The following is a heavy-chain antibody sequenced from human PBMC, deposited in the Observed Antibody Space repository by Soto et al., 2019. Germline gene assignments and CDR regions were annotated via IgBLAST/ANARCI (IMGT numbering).Heavy chain of an antibody. Sequence: QVQLQESGPGLVKPSGTLSLTCAVSGGSISSSNWWSWVRQPPGKGLEWIGEIYHTGRTNYTPSLKRRVTIAVDRSKNQFSLTLRSMTAADTAVYYCARDNGDHGAGLDPWGQGTLVTVSS. V-gene: IGHV4-4*02. CDR1: GGSISSSNW. CDR3: ARDNGDHGAGLDP. D-gene: IGHD3-10*01. J-gene: IGHJ5*02. CDR2: IYHTGRT.